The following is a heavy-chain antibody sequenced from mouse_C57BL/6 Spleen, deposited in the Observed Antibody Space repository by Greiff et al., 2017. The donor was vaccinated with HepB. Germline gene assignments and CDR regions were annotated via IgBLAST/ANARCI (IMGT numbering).Heavy chain of an antibody. Sequence: QVQLQQSGAELVKPGASVKLSCKASGYTFTSYWMHWVKQRPGQGLEWIGMIHPNSGSTNYNEKFKSKATLTVDKSSSTAYMQLSSLTSEDSAVYYCASYYGSSWFAYWGQGTLVTVSA. CDR2: IHPNSGST. J-gene: IGHJ3*01. CDR3: ASYYGSSWFAY. D-gene: IGHD2-2*01. CDR1: GYTFTSYW. V-gene: IGHV1-64*01.